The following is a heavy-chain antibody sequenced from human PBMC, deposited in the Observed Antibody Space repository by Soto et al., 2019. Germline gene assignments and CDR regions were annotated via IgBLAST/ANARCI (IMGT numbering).Heavy chain of an antibody. D-gene: IGHD3-10*01. CDR2: IYHSGST. CDR1: GYSISSGYY. V-gene: IGHV4-38-2*01. J-gene: IGHJ3*02. CDR3: ARGKALWYHGAFDI. Sequence: PSETLSLTCAVSGYSISSGYYWGWIRQPPGKGLEWIGSIYHSGSTYYNPSLKSRVTISVDTSKNQFSLKLSSVTAADTAVYYCARGKALWYHGAFDIWGQGTMVTVSS.